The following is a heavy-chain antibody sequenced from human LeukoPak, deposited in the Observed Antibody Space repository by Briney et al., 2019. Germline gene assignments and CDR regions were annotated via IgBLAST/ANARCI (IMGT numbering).Heavy chain of an antibody. Sequence: ASVKVSCKASGYTFTGYYMHWVRQAPGQGLEWMGWINPNSGGTNYAQKFQGRVTMTRDTSISTAYMELSRLRSDDTAVYYCARAGTGAVADDDAFDIWGQGTMVTVSS. J-gene: IGHJ3*02. CDR2: INPNSGGT. D-gene: IGHD6-19*01. CDR1: GYTFTGYY. CDR3: ARAGTGAVADDDAFDI. V-gene: IGHV1-2*02.